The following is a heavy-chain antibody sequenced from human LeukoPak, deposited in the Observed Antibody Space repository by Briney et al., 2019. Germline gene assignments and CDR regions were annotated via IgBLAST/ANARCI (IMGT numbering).Heavy chain of an antibody. CDR3: ARGGGYASPIGY. V-gene: IGHV4-59*01. J-gene: IGHJ4*02. D-gene: IGHD5-12*01. Sequence: SETLSLTCTVSGGSISSYSWSWIRQPPGKGLEWIGYIYHSGSTNYNPSLNSQVTISVDTSKNQFSLKLSSVTAADTAGYYCARGGGYASPIGYWGQGALVTVSS. CDR1: GGSISSYS. CDR2: IYHSGST.